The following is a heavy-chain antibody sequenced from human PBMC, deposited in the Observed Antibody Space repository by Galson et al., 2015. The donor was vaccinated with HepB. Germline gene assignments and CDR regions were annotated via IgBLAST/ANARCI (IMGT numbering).Heavy chain of an antibody. CDR2: ISWNSGSI. Sequence: SLRLSCAASGFTFDNYAMHWVRQAPGKGLEWVSGISWNSGSIVHADSVKGRFTISRDNAKNSLSLQMNSLRAEDTALYFCAKDNTAMITGGFDMWGQGTMVTVSS. J-gene: IGHJ3*02. D-gene: IGHD5-18*01. CDR1: GFTFDNYA. V-gene: IGHV3-9*01. CDR3: AKDNTAMITGGFDM.